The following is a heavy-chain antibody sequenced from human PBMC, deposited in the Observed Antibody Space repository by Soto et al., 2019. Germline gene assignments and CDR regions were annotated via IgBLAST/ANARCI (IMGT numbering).Heavy chain of an antibody. Sequence: EVQLVESGGGLVQPGGSLRLSCLDSGFTFRTYWMSWVRQAPGKGLEWVANIKVDGSEKYYVDSVKGRFTISRDNAKNSLFLQMNSLRAEDTAVYFCASQFDFWSGHFGMDVWGQGTTVTVSS. CDR1: GFTFRTYW. J-gene: IGHJ6*02. V-gene: IGHV3-7*01. CDR2: IKVDGSEK. D-gene: IGHD3-3*01. CDR3: ASQFDFWSGHFGMDV.